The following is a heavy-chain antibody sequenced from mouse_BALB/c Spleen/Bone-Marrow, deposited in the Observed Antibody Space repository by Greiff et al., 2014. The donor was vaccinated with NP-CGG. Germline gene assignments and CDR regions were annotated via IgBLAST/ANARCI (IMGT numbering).Heavy chain of an antibody. CDR3: ASPFYYDYPLFAH. Sequence: VKLMESGPGLVAPSQSLSITCTVSGFSLTSYGVHWVRQPPGKGLEWLGVIWAGGSTNYYSALMSRLNISKDNSKGQVFLKMNILQTDDTAMDYCASPFYYDYPLFAHWGQGTLVTVSA. CDR1: GFSLTSYG. D-gene: IGHD2-4*01. J-gene: IGHJ3*01. V-gene: IGHV2-9*02. CDR2: IWAGGST.